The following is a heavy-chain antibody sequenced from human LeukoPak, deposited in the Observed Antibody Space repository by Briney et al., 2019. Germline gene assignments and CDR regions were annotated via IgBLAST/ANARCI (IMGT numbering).Heavy chain of an antibody. V-gene: IGHV4-30-2*01. D-gene: IGHD3-22*01. CDR1: GGSISSGGYS. Sequence: SETLSLTCAVSGGSISSGGYSWSWIRRPPGKGLEWIGYIYHSGSTYYNPSLKSRVTISVDRSKNQFSLKLSSVTAADTAVYYCARGGAYYYDSSGYMFDYWGQGTLVTVSS. CDR3: ARGGAYYYDSSGYMFDY. CDR2: IYHSGST. J-gene: IGHJ4*02.